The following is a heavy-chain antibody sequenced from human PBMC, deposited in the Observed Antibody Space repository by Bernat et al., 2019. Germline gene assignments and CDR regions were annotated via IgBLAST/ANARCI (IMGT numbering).Heavy chain of an antibody. D-gene: IGHD3-9*01. CDR1: GGSISSSSYY. J-gene: IGHJ4*02. CDR3: RVYNYVILTGLIDY. Sequence: QLQLQESGPGLVKPSETLSLTCTVSGGSISSSSYYWGWIRQPPGKGLEWIGSIYYSGSTYYNPSLKSRVTISVDTSKNQFSLKLSSVTAADTAVYYCRVYNYVILTGLIDYWGQGTLVTVPS. V-gene: IGHV4-39*01. CDR2: IYYSGST.